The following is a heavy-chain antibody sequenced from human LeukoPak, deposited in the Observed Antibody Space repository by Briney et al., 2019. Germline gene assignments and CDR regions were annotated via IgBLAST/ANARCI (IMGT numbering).Heavy chain of an antibody. D-gene: IGHD3-3*01. J-gene: IGHJ6*03. Sequence: PGGSLRLPCAASGFTFSSYAMSWVRQAPGKGLEWVSAISGSGGSTYYADSVKGRFTISRDNSKNTLYLQMNSLRAEDTAVYYCAKSAPKTYYDFWSGPPIYMDVWGKGTTVTVSS. V-gene: IGHV3-23*01. CDR3: AKSAPKTYYDFWSGPPIYMDV. CDR1: GFTFSSYA. CDR2: ISGSGGST.